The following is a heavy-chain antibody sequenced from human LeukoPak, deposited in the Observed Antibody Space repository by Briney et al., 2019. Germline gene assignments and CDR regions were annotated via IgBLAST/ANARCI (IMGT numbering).Heavy chain of an antibody. CDR3: ANYGDYYYFYY. D-gene: IGHD4-17*01. CDR1: GFTFSSYG. V-gene: IGHV3-30*18. Sequence: GGSLRLSCAASGFTFSSYGRHGVRQAPGKGLEWVAVISYDGSNKYSADSVKGRFTISRDNSKNTLYLQMNSLRAEDTAVYYCANYGDYYYFYYWGQGTLVTVSS. J-gene: IGHJ4*02. CDR2: ISYDGSNK.